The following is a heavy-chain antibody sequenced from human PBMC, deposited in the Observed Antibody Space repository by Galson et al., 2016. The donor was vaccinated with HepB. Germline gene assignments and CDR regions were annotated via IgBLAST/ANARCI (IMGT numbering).Heavy chain of an antibody. Sequence: QSGAEVTKPGESLKISCKGSGYSFTTYWLGWVRQMPGKGLEWIGIIYPGDSDTRYSPSFQGQVTISVDKSISTSFLQWSRLKASDTAMYYCARPDPFFQHWGQGTLVTVSS. CDR1: GYSFTTYW. D-gene: IGHD1-14*01. V-gene: IGHV5-51*03. J-gene: IGHJ1*01. CDR3: ARPDPFFQH. CDR2: IYPGDSDT.